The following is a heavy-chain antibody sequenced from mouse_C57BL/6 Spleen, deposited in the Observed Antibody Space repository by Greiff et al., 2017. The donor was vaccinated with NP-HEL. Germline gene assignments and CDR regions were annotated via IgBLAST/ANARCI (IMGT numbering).Heavy chain of an antibody. CDR1: GYTFTSYW. J-gene: IGHJ3*01. D-gene: IGHD2-1*01. CDR2: IDPSDSYT. CDR3: ARKVYYGNLKPWFAY. Sequence: QVQLQQPGAELVMPGASVKLSCKASGYTFTSYWMHWVKQRPGQGLEWIGEIDPSDSYTNYNQKFKGKSTLTVDKSSSTAYMPLSSLTSEDSAVYYGARKVYYGNLKPWFAYWGQGTLVTVSA. V-gene: IGHV1-69*01.